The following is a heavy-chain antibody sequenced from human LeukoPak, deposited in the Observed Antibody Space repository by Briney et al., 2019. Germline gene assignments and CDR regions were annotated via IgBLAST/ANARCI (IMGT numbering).Heavy chain of an antibody. Sequence: ASVKVSCKASGYTFTSYGISWVRQAPGQGLEWMGWISAYNGNTNYAQKRQGRVTMTTNTSTSTAYMELRSLRSDDTAVYYCARERRSRGSSWYRSGWFDPWGQGTLVTVSS. J-gene: IGHJ5*02. CDR1: GYTFTSYG. CDR2: ISAYNGNT. D-gene: IGHD6-13*01. CDR3: ARERRSRGSSWYRSGWFDP. V-gene: IGHV1-18*01.